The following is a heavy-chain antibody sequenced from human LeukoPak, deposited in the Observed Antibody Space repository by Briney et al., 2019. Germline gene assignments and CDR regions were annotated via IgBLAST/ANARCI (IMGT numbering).Heavy chain of an antibody. Sequence: GGSPRLSCAASGFTFSTDNMNWVRQAPGKGLEWVSSISSTSTFIYYVDSVKGRFTISRDNSKNTLYLQMSSLRDEDTAVYYCAKNYESGRGVPYGMDVWGQGTTVTVSS. CDR2: ISSTSTFI. V-gene: IGHV3-21*04. CDR3: AKNYESGRGVPYGMDV. J-gene: IGHJ6*02. D-gene: IGHD3-10*01. CDR1: GFTFSTDN.